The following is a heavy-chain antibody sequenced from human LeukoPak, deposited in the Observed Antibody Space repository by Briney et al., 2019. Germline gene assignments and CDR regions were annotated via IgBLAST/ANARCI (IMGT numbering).Heavy chain of an antibody. Sequence: GGSLRLSCAASGFTFSSYSMNWVRQAPGKGLEWVSAISGSGGSTYYADSVKGRFTISRDNSKNTLYLQMNSLRAEDTAVYYCAKDLRITMIVVAAGFDYWGQGTLVTVSS. D-gene: IGHD3-22*01. CDR3: AKDLRITMIVVAAGFDY. CDR2: ISGSGGST. J-gene: IGHJ4*02. V-gene: IGHV3-23*01. CDR1: GFTFSSYS.